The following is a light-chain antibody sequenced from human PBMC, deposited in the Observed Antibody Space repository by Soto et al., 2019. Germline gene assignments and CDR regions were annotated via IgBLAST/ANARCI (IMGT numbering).Light chain of an antibody. Sequence: EFVLTQSPVTLSLSPGERATLSCRASHFISTNYLAWYQQRSGQAPRLLIYGTSTRATGIPDRFSGSGSGTGFTLTISRLEPEDFAVYFCQQYATSPTWTFGHGTKVES. J-gene: IGKJ1*01. CDR1: HFISTNY. CDR3: QQYATSPTWT. CDR2: GTS. V-gene: IGKV3-20*01.